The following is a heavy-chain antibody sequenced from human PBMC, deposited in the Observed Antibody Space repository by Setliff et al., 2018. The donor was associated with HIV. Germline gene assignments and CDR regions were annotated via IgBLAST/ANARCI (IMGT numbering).Heavy chain of an antibody. J-gene: IGHJ4*02. CDR2: INHSGCT. CDR1: GGSFSSYY. V-gene: IGHV4-34*01. Sequence: SETLSLTCGVSGGSFSSYYWSWIRQPPGKGLEWIGEINHSGCTYYNPSLKSRVTISVDTSKNQFSLKLGSVTAADTAVYYCARTRGRAPVSYYFDNWGQGRLVTVSS. CDR3: ARTRGRAPVSYYFDN. D-gene: IGHD2-2*01.